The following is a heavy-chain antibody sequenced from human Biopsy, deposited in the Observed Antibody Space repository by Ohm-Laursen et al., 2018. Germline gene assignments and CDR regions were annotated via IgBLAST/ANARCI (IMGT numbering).Heavy chain of an antibody. CDR1: GDSLTSGPDN. CDR2: IYSGGNT. CDR3: ARGRRTSGWPYFAN. D-gene: IGHD6-19*01. Sequence: SDTLSLTCTVSGDSLTSGPDNWSWLRQPPGQGLEYIGFIYSGGNTNYNPSLQNRVTMSVDTSKNQFSLKLSSVIVADTAVYYCARGRRTSGWPYFANWGQGTLVIVSS. V-gene: IGHV4-61*01. J-gene: IGHJ4*02.